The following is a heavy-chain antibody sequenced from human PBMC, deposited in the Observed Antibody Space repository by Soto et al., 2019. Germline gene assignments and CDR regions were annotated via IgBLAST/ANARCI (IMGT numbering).Heavy chain of an antibody. CDR1: GGSIGSYY. D-gene: IGHD3-10*01. CDR3: ARIFSYYYGSGPFDP. J-gene: IGHJ5*02. CDR2: IYYSGST. Sequence: SETLSLTCTVSGGSIGSYYWSWIRQPPGKGLEWIGYIYYSGSTNYNPSLKSRVTISVDTSKNQFSLKLSSVTAADTAVYYCARIFSYYYGSGPFDPWGQGTLVTVSS. V-gene: IGHV4-59*01.